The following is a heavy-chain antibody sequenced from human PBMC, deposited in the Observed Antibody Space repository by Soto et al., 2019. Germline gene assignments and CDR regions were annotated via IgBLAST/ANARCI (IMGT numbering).Heavy chain of an antibody. CDR3: AWGVGYWSGGVCYDGMVF. CDR1: GDRASSNSSS. Sequence: SPTQSLTCALCGDRASSNSSSWHWFRQPPSRGLEWLGRTYYRSKWYNDYAVSVKSRLAINPDTSKNQFSLQLNSVTSDDTAVYYCAWGVGYWSGGVCYDGMVFWGQGTTVNVS. J-gene: IGHJ6*02. CDR2: TYYRSKWYN. V-gene: IGHV6-1*01. D-gene: IGHD2-15*01.